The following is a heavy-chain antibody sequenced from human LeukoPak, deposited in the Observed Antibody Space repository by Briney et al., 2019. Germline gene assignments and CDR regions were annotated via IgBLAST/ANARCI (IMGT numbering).Heavy chain of an antibody. Sequence: ASVKVSCKASGGTFSSYAISWVRQAPGQGLEWMGGIIPIFGTANYAQRFQGRVTITADESTSTAYMELSSLRSEDTAVYYCARGDGYNWSYYFDYWGQGTLVTVSS. V-gene: IGHV1-69*01. CDR1: GGTFSSYA. D-gene: IGHD5-24*01. CDR2: IIPIFGTA. J-gene: IGHJ4*02. CDR3: ARGDGYNWSYYFDY.